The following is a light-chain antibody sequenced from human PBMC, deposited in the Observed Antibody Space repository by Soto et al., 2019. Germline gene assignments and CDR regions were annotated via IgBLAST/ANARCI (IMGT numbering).Light chain of an antibody. CDR2: EVT. CDR3: SAYAGNNTPVL. V-gene: IGLV2-8*01. Sequence: QSALTQPPPASGSPRRSVTISCTGTSSDVGGHNFVSWYQQRPGKAPKFLIYEVTKRPSGVPDRFSGSKSGLSASLTVSGLQADDEAYDDRSAYAGNNTPVLVGGGTKVTVL. J-gene: IGLJ2*01. CDR1: SSDVGGHNF.